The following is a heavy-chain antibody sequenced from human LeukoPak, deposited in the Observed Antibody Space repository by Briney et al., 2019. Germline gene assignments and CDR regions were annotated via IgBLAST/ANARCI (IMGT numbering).Heavy chain of an antibody. Sequence: PSETLSLTCTVSGGSISSGSYYWSWIRQPAGKGLEWIGRIYTSGSTYYNPSLKSRVTISVDTSKNQFSLKLSSVTAADTAVYYCARIAYDFWSGFDYWGQGTLVTVSS. CDR3: ARIAYDFWSGFDY. CDR2: IYTSGST. J-gene: IGHJ4*02. D-gene: IGHD3-3*01. CDR1: GGSISSGSYY. V-gene: IGHV4-61*02.